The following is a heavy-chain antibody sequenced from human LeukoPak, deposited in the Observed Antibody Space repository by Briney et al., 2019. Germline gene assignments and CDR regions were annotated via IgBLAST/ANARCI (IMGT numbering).Heavy chain of an antibody. CDR1: GYIFTSYA. J-gene: IGHJ4*02. CDR2: INAGNGNT. Sequence: GASVKVSCKASGYIFTSYAMHWVRQAPGQRLEWMGWINAGNGNTKYSQKFQGRVTITRDTSASTAYMELSSLRSEDTAVYYCARDLGEVTFDYWGQGTLVTVSS. CDR3: ARDLGEVTFDY. V-gene: IGHV1-3*01. D-gene: IGHD3-16*01.